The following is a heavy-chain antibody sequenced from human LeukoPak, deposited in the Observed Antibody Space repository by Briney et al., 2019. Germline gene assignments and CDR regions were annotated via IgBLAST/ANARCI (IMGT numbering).Heavy chain of an antibody. Sequence: TLSLTCTVSGGSISSGNYYWSWIRQHAGKGLEWIGRISTSGNTNYNPSLKSRVTISVDTSKNQFSLKLSSVTAADTAMYYCARQVDPWGQGTLVTVSS. CDR3: ARQVDP. CDR1: GGSISSGNYY. V-gene: IGHV4-61*02. CDR2: ISTSGNT. J-gene: IGHJ5*02.